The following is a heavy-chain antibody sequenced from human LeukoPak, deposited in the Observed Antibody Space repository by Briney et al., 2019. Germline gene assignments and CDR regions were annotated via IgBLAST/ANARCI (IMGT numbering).Heavy chain of an antibody. CDR1: GYTFTGYY. D-gene: IGHD3-22*01. V-gene: IGHV1-2*02. CDR3: ARVRYYYDRIDAFDI. J-gene: IGHJ3*02. Sequence: ASVKVSCKASGYTFTGYYMHWVRQAPGQGLEWMGWINPNSGGTNYAQKFQGRVTMTRDTSISTAYMELSRLRSDDTAVYYCARVRYYYDRIDAFDIWGQGTMVTVSS. CDR2: INPNSGGT.